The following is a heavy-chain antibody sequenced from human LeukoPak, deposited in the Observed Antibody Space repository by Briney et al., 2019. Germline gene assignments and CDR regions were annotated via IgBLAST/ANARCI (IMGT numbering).Heavy chain of an antibody. Sequence: GGSLRLSCAASGFTFSSYAMHWVRQAPGKGLEWVAFIRYDGNNKNYADSAKGRFTISRDNSKDTLYLQMNSLRAEDTAVYYCAKGDDYGANTRLPKYSWFDPWGQGTLVTVSS. CDR1: GFTFSSYA. CDR3: AKGDDYGANTRLPKYSWFDP. D-gene: IGHD4-23*01. V-gene: IGHV3-30*02. J-gene: IGHJ5*02. CDR2: IRYDGNNK.